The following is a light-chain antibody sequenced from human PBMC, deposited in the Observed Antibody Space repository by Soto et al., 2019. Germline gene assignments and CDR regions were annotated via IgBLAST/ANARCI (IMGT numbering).Light chain of an antibody. Sequence: QSVLTQPPSASGSPGQSVTISCTGTSSDVGGYDYVSWYQQHPGKAPKLMIYEVTIRPSGVSDRFSGSKSGNTASLTVSGLQAEDEADYYCSSYTGGNPSYVFGTGTNLTVL. CDR2: EVT. CDR1: SSDVGGYDY. V-gene: IGLV2-8*01. CDR3: SSYTGGNPSYV. J-gene: IGLJ1*01.